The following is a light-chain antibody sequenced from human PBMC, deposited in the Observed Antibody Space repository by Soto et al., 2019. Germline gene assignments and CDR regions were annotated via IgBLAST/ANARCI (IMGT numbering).Light chain of an antibody. J-gene: IGKJ1*01. V-gene: IGKV1-5*03. CDR3: QQYNSYWT. CDR2: KAS. Sequence: DIPMTQSPSTLFASVGDRVTITFLASQSINSWLAWYQQKPGKAPKLLIYKASSLESGVPSRFSGSGSGTEFTLTISSLQPDDFATYYCQQYNSYWTFGQGTKVDI. CDR1: QSINSW.